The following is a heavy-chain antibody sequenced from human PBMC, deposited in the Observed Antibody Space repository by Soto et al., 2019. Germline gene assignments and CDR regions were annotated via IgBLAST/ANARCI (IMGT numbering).Heavy chain of an antibody. J-gene: IGHJ4*02. CDR2: VSSRSVTF. V-gene: IGHV3-23*01. CDR3: SRDQGLLAVHLYYFDL. Sequence: GGSLRLPCVACGFKYDSHGISWVHKDPGKGLEWFASVSSRSVTFCYADCVKCRFTVSRDNSDNSVYLELSSLRAEDTAIYVCSRDQGLLAVHLYYFDLWCQGTLVTVSS. CDR1: GFKYDSHG. D-gene: IGHD6-25*01.